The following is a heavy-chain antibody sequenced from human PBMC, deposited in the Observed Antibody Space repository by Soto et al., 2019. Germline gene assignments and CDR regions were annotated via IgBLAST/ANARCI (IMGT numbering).Heavy chain of an antibody. D-gene: IGHD4-17*01. CDR1: GFTFGSYS. Sequence: GGSLRLSCAASGFTFGSYSMNWVRQAPGKGLEWVSYISSSSSTIYYADSVKGRFTISRDNAKNSLYLQMNSLRDEDTAVYYCAKIYGDYSMEGHFDYWGPGTLVTVSS. CDR3: AKIYGDYSMEGHFDY. J-gene: IGHJ4*02. V-gene: IGHV3-48*02. CDR2: ISSSSSTI.